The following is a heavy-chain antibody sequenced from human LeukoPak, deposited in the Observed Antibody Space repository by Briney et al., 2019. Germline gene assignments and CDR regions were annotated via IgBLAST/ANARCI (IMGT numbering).Heavy chain of an antibody. J-gene: IGHJ4*02. CDR3: ARERGYTYGTSLYYFDY. V-gene: IGHV3-48*03. Sequence: PGGSLRLSCAASGFTFSSYEMNWVRQAPGKGLEWVSYISSSGSTIYYADSVKGRFTISRDNAKNSLYLQMNSLRAEDTAVYYCARERGYTYGTSLYYFDYWGQGTLVTVSS. D-gene: IGHD5-18*01. CDR2: ISSSGSTI. CDR1: GFTFSSYE.